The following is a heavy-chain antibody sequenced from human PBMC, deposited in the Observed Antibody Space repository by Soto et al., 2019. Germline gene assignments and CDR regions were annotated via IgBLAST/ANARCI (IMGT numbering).Heavy chain of an antibody. CDR3: AKDFTAWGLFLSGQSSGMDV. D-gene: IGHD3-3*01. V-gene: IGHV3-23*01. J-gene: IGHJ6*02. Sequence: GESLKISCAASGFTFSSYEMNWVRQAPGKGLEWVSAISGSGGSTYYADSVKGRFTISRDNSKNTLYLQMNSLRAEDTAVYYCAKDFTAWGLFLSGQSSGMDVWGQGTTVTVSS. CDR1: GFTFSSYE. CDR2: ISGSGGST.